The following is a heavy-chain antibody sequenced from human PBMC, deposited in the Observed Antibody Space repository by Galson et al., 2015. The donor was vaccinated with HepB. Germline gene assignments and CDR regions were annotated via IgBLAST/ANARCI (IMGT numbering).Heavy chain of an antibody. D-gene: IGHD3-10*01. CDR2: ISSSSSYT. CDR1: GFTFSDYY. J-gene: IGHJ4*02. Sequence: SLRLSCAASGFTFSDYYMSWIRQAPGKGLEWVSYISSSSSYTNYADSVKGRFTISRDNAKNSLYLQMNSLRAEDTAVYYCARDGSGSGSIDYWGQGTLVTVSS. V-gene: IGHV3-11*06. CDR3: ARDGSGSGSIDY.